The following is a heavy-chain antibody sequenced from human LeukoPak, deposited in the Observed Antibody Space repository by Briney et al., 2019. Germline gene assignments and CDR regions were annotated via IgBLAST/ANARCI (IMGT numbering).Heavy chain of an antibody. CDR1: GYTFTSYD. V-gene: IGHV1-2*02. Sequence: GSVKVSCKASGYTFTSYDINWVRQAPGQGLEWMGWINPNSGGTNYAQKFQGRVTMTRDTSISTAYMELSRLRSDDTAVYYCARGVSSGWHYYYYYYMDVWGKGTTVTIPS. CDR3: ARGVSSGWHYYYYYYMDV. CDR2: INPNSGGT. D-gene: IGHD6-19*01. J-gene: IGHJ6*03.